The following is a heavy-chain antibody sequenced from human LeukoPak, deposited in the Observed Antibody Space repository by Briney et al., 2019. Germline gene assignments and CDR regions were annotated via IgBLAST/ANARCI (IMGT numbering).Heavy chain of an antibody. Sequence: PGGSLRLSCAASGFTFSSYSMNWVRQAPGKGLEWVSSISGGSTYYADSRKGRFTISRDNSKNTLHLQMNSLRAEDTAVYYCHGSGCLFHYWGQGTLVTVSS. J-gene: IGHJ4*02. CDR1: GFTFSSYS. V-gene: IGHV3-38-3*01. D-gene: IGHD6-19*01. CDR2: ISGGST. CDR3: HGSGCLFHY.